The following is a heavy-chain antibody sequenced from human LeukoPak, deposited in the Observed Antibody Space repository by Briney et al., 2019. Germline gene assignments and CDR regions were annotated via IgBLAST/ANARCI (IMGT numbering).Heavy chain of an antibody. CDR2: ISSSSGTI. D-gene: IGHD3-22*01. V-gene: IGHV3-48*01. Sequence: GGSLRLSCAASGFTFSSYSMNWVRQAPGKGLEWVSYISSSSGTILYADSVKGRFIISSDNSKNMVFLQMNSLRAEDTALYYCVKAVDSGGYNFERGANYWGQGTLVTVSS. J-gene: IGHJ4*02. CDR3: VKAVDSGGYNFERGANY. CDR1: GFTFSSYS.